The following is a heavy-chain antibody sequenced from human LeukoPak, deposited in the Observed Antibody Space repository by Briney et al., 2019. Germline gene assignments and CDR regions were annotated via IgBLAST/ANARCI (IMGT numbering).Heavy chain of an antibody. V-gene: IGHV3-30*18. CDR1: GFTFSSYG. CDR2: ISYDGSNK. Sequence: QPGGSLRLSCAASGFTFSSYGMHWVRQAPGKGLEWVAVISYDGSNKYYADSVKGRFTISRDNSKNTLYLQMNSLRAEDTAVYYCAKVDGLAVAADGIDYWGQGTLVTVSS. J-gene: IGHJ4*02. CDR3: AKVDGLAVAADGIDY. D-gene: IGHD6-19*01.